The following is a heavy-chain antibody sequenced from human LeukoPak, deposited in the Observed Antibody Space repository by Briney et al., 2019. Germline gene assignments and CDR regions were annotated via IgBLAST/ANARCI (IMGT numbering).Heavy chain of an antibody. V-gene: IGHV3-23*01. Sequence: PGGSLRLSCAASGFTFSSYAMSWVRQAPGKGLEWVSAISGSGGSTYYADSVKGRFTISRDNSKNTLYLQMNSLRAEDTAVYYCAKVSGYYYDSSGYYWFDYWGQGTLVTVS. J-gene: IGHJ4*02. CDR2: ISGSGGST. CDR3: AKVSGYYYDSSGYYWFDY. D-gene: IGHD3-22*01. CDR1: GFTFSSYA.